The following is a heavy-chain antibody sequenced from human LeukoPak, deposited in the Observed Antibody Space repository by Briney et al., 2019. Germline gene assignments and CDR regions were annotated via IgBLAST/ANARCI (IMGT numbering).Heavy chain of an antibody. CDR3: AKHRNGGNFGFDY. CDR1: DGSISSGSYY. CDR2: IYTSGST. J-gene: IGHJ4*02. Sequence: SQTLSLTCTVSDGSISSGSYYWSWIRQPAGKGLEWIGRIYTSGSTDYNPSPKSRVTISVDTSKNQFSLKLSSVTAADTAVYYCAKHRNGGNFGFDYWGQGTLVTVSS. D-gene: IGHD4-23*01. V-gene: IGHV4-61*02.